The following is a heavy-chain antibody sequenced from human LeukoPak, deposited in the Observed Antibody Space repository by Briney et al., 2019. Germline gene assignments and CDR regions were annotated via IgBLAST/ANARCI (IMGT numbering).Heavy chain of an antibody. J-gene: IGHJ4*02. CDR2: IYPGDSDT. CDR1: GYSFTSYW. V-gene: IGHV5-51*01. D-gene: IGHD4-23*01. Sequence: GESLKISCKGSGYSFTSYWIGWVRQMPGKGLEWMGIIYPGDSDTRYSPSFQGQVTISADKSISTAYLQWSSLKASDTDMYYCARLAGYGGNSYAADYWGQGTLLTVSS. CDR3: ARLAGYGGNSYAADY.